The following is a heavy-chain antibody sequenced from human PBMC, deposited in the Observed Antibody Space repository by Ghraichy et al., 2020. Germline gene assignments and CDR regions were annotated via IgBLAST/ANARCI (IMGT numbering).Heavy chain of an antibody. J-gene: IGHJ4*02. D-gene: IGHD3-3*01. CDR3: ARGFWSGHNSGTFDY. CDR1: GFAFSSYA. CDR2: ISADGGAK. V-gene: IGHV3-30-3*01. Sequence: GESLNISCAASGFAFSSYAINWVRQAPGKGLEWVAVISADGGAKYYADSVKGRFTISRDNSENTLHLQMNSLRAEDTAVYFCARGFWSGHNSGTFDYWGQGTLVTVSS.